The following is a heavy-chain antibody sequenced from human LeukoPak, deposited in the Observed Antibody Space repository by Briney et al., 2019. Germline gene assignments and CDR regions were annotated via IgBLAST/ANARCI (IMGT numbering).Heavy chain of an antibody. CDR3: ARTRGYRPYFDY. D-gene: IGHD5-18*01. CDR1: GFTVSSNY. J-gene: IGHJ4*02. V-gene: IGHV3-66*01. CDR2: IYSGGST. Sequence: GGSLRLSCAASGFTVSSNYMSWVRQAPGKGLEWVSVIYSGGSTYYADSVKGRFTISRDNSKNTLYLQMNSLRAEDTAVYYCARTRGYRPYFDYWGQGTLVTVSS.